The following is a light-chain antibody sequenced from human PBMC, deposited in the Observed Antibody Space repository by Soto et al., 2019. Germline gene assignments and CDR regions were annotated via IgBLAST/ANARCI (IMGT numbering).Light chain of an antibody. J-gene: IGKJ4*01. CDR2: DAS. CDR1: QSIRSW. CDR3: EQYERYSPLT. Sequence: DIQMTQSPSTLSASVGDRVTMTCRASQSIRSWLACYQQKPGKAPKLLIYDASSLESAVPSRFSGRRSGTEFTLTISSLQPDDFGTYYCEQYERYSPLTFGGGTKVDIK. V-gene: IGKV1-5*01.